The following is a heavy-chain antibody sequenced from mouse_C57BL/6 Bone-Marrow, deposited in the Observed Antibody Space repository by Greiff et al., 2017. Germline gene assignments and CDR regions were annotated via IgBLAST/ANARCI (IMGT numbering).Heavy chain of an antibody. CDR1: GYAFTNYL. J-gene: IGHJ2*01. CDR3: ERYYVLDY. D-gene: IGHD1-1*02. V-gene: IGHV1-54*01. Sequence: VQLQQSGAELVRPGTSVKVSCKASGYAFTNYLIEWVKQRPGQGLEWIGVINPGSGGTNYNEKFKGKATLTADKSSSTAYMQLSSLTSEDSAVYFCERYYVLDYWCQGTTLTVSS. CDR2: INPGSGGT.